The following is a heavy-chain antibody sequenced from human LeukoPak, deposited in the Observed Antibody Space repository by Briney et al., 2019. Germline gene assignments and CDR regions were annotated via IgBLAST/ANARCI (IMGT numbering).Heavy chain of an antibody. J-gene: IGHJ4*02. D-gene: IGHD3-10*01. CDR2: INPDSKYI. CDR1: AFALSTYT. CDR3: ARFVDQSTYYFDS. Sequence: GGSLRLSCAASAFALSTYTMEWVRLAPGKGLEWVSSINPDSKYIYYRDSVRGRFTISRDSAKNSLYLQMNSLRVEDTAVYFCARFVDQSTYYFDSWGQGTLVIVSS. V-gene: IGHV3-21*01.